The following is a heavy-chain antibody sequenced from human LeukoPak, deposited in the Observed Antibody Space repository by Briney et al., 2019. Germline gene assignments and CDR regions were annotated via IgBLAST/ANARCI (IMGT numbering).Heavy chain of an antibody. V-gene: IGHV3-7*01. CDR1: GFTFSSYW. Sequence: GGSLRLSCAASGFTFSSYWMSWVRQAPGKGLEWVANIKQDGSEKYYVDSVKGRFTISRDNAKNSLYLQMNSLRAEDTAVYYCARDSGDYDSSGYYYAHDAFDIWGQGTMVTVSS. D-gene: IGHD3-22*01. CDR2: IKQDGSEK. CDR3: ARDSGDYDSSGYYYAHDAFDI. J-gene: IGHJ3*02.